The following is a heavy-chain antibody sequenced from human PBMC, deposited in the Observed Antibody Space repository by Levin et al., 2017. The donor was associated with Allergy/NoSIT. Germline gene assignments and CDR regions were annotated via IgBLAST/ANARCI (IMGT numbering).Heavy chain of an antibody. V-gene: IGHV3-11*01. J-gene: IGHJ2*01. Sequence: PGGSLRLSCAASGFTFSDYYMSWIRQAPGKGLEWVSYISSSGSTIYYADSVKGRFTISRDNAKNSLYLQMNSLRAEDTAVYYCARDEPYGDYESWYFDLWGRGTLVTVSS. CDR2: ISSSGSTI. CDR3: ARDEPYGDYESWYFDL. D-gene: IGHD4-17*01. CDR1: GFTFSDYY.